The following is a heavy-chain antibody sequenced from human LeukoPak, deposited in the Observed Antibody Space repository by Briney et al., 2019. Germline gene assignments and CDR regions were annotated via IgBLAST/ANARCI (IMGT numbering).Heavy chain of an antibody. D-gene: IGHD3-3*01. CDR1: GLTFSSYG. CDR3: AKTWITIFGVVIHFDY. J-gene: IGHJ4*02. CDR2: IRYDGSNK. Sequence: GGSLRLSCAASGLTFSSYGMHWVRQAPGKGLEWVAFIRYDGSNKYYADSVKGRFTISRDNSKNTLYLQMNSLRAEDTAVYYCAKTWITIFGVVIHFDYWGQGTLVTVSS. V-gene: IGHV3-30*02.